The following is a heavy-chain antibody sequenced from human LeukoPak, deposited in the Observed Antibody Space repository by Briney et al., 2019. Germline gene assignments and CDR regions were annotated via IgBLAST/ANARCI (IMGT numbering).Heavy chain of an antibody. Sequence: SETLSLTCAVYGGSFSGYYWSWIRQPPGKGLEWIGEINHRGSTNYNPSLKSRVTISVDTSKNQFSLKLSSVTAADTAVYYCARSSTFGVVIGDAFDIWGQGTMVTVSS. V-gene: IGHV4-34*01. CDR2: INHRGST. CDR3: ARSSTFGVVIGDAFDI. CDR1: GGSFSGYY. J-gene: IGHJ3*02. D-gene: IGHD3-3*01.